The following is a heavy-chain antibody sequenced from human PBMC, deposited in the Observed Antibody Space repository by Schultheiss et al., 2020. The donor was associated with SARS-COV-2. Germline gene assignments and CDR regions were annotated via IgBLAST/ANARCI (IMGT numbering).Heavy chain of an antibody. CDR1: GGSISSYY. CDR3: ARDLNQNSGYSHYYGMDV. J-gene: IGHJ6*02. D-gene: IGHD5-12*01. CDR2: IYYSGST. Sequence: SETLSLTCTVSGGSISSYYWSWIRQPPGKGLEWIGNIYYSGSTNYNPSLKSRVTISVDTSKNQFSLKLSSVTAADTAVYYCARDLNQNSGYSHYYGMDVWGQGTTVTVSS. V-gene: IGHV4-59*01.